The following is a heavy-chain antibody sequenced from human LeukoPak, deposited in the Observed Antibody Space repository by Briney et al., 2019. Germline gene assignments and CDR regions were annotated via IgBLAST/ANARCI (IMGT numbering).Heavy chain of an antibody. V-gene: IGHV1-2*02. D-gene: IGHD4-11*01. CDR3: ARFHTVTTTDPFDY. CDR2: INPNSGGT. CDR1: GYTFTGYY. Sequence: ASVKVSCKASGYTFTGYYMHWVRQAPGQGLEWMGWINPNSGGTNYAQKFQGRVTMTRDTSISTAYMELSRLGSDDTAVYYCARFHTVTTTDPFDYWGQGTLVTVSS. J-gene: IGHJ4*02.